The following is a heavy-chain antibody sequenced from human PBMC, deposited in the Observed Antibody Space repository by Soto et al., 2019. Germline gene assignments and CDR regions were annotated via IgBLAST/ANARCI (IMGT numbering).Heavy chain of an antibody. D-gene: IGHD6-6*01. CDR2: ISSSSSTI. CDR3: ARALGYSSSSLFKKDYYYMDV. V-gene: IGHV3-48*01. CDR1: GFTFSSYS. J-gene: IGHJ6*03. Sequence: EVQLVESGGGLVQPGGSLRLSCAASGFTFSSYSMNWVRQAPGKGLEWVSYISSSSSTIYYADSVKGRFTISRDNAKNSLYLQMNSLRAEDTAVYYCARALGYSSSSLFKKDYYYMDVWGKGTTVTVSS.